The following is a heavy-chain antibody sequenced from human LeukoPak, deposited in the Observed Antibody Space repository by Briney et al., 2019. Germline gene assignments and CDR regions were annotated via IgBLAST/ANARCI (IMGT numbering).Heavy chain of an antibody. J-gene: IGHJ4*02. V-gene: IGHV3-30-3*01. CDR1: GFTFSSYA. Sequence: GGSLRLSCAASGFTFSSYAMHWVRQAPGKGLEWVAVISYDGSNKYYVDSVKGRFTISRDNSKNTLYLQMNSLRAEDTAVYYCARESDYCSGGSCYAFDYWGQGTLVTVSS. D-gene: IGHD2-15*01. CDR2: ISYDGSNK. CDR3: ARESDYCSGGSCYAFDY.